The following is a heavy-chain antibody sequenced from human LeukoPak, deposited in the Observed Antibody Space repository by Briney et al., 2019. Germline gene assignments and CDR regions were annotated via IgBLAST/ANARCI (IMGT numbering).Heavy chain of an antibody. CDR2: IWYDGNNK. D-gene: IGHD2-15*01. CDR1: GFTFSSYG. J-gene: IGHJ4*02. V-gene: IGHV3-33*01. CDR3: ARVNGGKVVEYYFDY. Sequence: GGSLRLSCAASGFTFSSYGMHWVRQAPGKGLEWVAVIWYDGNNKYHADSVKGRFTISRDNSKNTLYLQMNSLRAEDTAVYYCARVNGGKVVEYYFDYWGQGTLVTVSS.